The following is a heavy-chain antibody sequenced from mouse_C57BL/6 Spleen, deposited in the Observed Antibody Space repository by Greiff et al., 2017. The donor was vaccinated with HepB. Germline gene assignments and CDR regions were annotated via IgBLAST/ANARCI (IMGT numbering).Heavy chain of an antibody. CDR1: GYTFTGYW. V-gene: IGHV1-9*01. CDR2: ILPGSGST. Sequence: QVQLQQSGAELMKPGASVKLSCKATGYTFTGYWIEWVKQRPGHGLEWIGEILPGSGSTNYNEKFKGKATFTADTASNTAYMQLSSPTTEDAAIYYCARRGGDYCGSSYGYLDYWGQGTTLTVSS. J-gene: IGHJ2*01. CDR3: ARRGGDYCGSSYGYLDY. D-gene: IGHD1-1*01.